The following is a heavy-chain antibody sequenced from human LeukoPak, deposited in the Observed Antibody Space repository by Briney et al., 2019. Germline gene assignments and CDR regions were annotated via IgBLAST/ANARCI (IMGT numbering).Heavy chain of an antibody. CDR3: AKGQRLGTYYNAFDS. CDR2: IKGDGTGA. J-gene: IGHJ4*02. V-gene: IGHV3-43*02. CDR1: GFTFGDHV. Sequence: GGSLRLSCAASGFTFGDHVMYWVRHAPGRGLEWVAVIKGDGTGAKYADSVKGRVTISRDNSKNSLYLQMNSLRTEDTALYYCAKGQRLGTYYNAFDSLGRGALVTVSS. D-gene: IGHD3-10*01.